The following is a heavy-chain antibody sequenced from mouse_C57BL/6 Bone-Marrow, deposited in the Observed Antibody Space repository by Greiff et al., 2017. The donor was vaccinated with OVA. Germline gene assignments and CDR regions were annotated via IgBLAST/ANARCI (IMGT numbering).Heavy chain of an antibody. CDR3: AREAGAY. CDR1: GYTFTDYY. V-gene: IGHV1-76*01. J-gene: IGHJ3*01. Sequence: QVQLQQSGAELVRPGASVKLSCKASGYTFTDYYINWVKQRPGQGLEWIARIYPGSGNTYYNEKFKGKATLTAEKSSSTAYMQLSSLTSEDSAVYFCAREAGAYWGQGTLVTVSA. CDR2: IYPGSGNT.